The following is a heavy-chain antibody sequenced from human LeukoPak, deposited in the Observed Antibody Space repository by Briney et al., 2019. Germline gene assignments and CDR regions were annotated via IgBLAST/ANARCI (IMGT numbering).Heavy chain of an antibody. CDR1: GYSISSGYY. Sequence: SETLSLTCAVSGYSISSGYYWGWIRQPPGKGLEWIGSIYHSGSTYYNPSLKSRVTISVDTSKNQFSLKLSSVTAADTAVYYRARAGRMSAAADAFDYWGQGTLVTVSS. CDR2: IYHSGST. CDR3: ARAGRMSAAADAFDY. J-gene: IGHJ4*02. D-gene: IGHD6-13*01. V-gene: IGHV4-38-2*01.